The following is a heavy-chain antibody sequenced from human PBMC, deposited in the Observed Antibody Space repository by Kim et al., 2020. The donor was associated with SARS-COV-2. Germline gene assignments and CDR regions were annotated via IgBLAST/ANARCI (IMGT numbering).Heavy chain of an antibody. Sequence: ASVKVSCKASGYTFTSYAMNWVRQAPGQGLEWMGWINTNTGNPTYAQGFTGRFVFSLDTSVSTAYLQISSLKAEDTAVYYCARSRLYSSSWSTIGRSAPNYYGMDVWGQGTTVTVSS. CDR2: INTNTGNP. D-gene: IGHD6-13*01. V-gene: IGHV7-4-1*02. J-gene: IGHJ6*02. CDR3: ARSRLYSSSWSTIGRSAPNYYGMDV. CDR1: GYTFTSYA.